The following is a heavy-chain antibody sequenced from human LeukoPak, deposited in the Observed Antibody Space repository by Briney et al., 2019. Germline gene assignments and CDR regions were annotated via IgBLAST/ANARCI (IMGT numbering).Heavy chain of an antibody. Sequence: GESLKISCKGSGYSFTSYWIGWVRQMPGKGLEWMGIIYPGDSDTRYSPSFQAQVTISADKSISTAYLQWSSLKASDTAMYYCARIKDIVVVPAAGGDAFDIWGQGTMVTVSS. CDR1: GYSFTSYW. D-gene: IGHD2-2*01. CDR3: ARIKDIVVVPAAGGDAFDI. J-gene: IGHJ3*02. CDR2: IYPGDSDT. V-gene: IGHV5-51*01.